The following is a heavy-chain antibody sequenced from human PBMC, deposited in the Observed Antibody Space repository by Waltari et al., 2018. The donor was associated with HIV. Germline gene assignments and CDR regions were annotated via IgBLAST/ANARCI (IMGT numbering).Heavy chain of an antibody. J-gene: IGHJ3*02. V-gene: IGHV3-20*04. CDR1: GFTFDDYG. CDR3: ARDVWFGEFHDAFDI. CDR2: INWNGAST. D-gene: IGHD3-10*01. Sequence: EVQVVESGGGVVRPGGSLRLSCAASGFTFDDYGVCWVRQAPGKGLEWVSGINWNGASTGYADSVKGRFTISRDNAKNSLYLQMNSLRAEDTAFYYCARDVWFGEFHDAFDIWGQGTMVTVSS.